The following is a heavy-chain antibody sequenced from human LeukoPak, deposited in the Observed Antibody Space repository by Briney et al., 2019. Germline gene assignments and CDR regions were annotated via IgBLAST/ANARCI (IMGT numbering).Heavy chain of an antibody. CDR3: ARGGVVGQDY. D-gene: IGHD1-26*01. Sequence: SETLSLTCTVSGGSISSSSYYWGWIRQPPGKGLEWIGSIYYSGSTYYNPSLKSRVTISVDTSKNQFSLKLSSVTAADTAVYYCARGGVVGQDYWGQGTLVTVSS. CDR2: IYYSGST. CDR1: GGSISSSSYY. J-gene: IGHJ4*02. V-gene: IGHV4-39*07.